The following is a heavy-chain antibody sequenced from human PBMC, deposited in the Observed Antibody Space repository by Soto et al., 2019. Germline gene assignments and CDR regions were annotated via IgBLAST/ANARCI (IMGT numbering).Heavy chain of an antibody. V-gene: IGHV4-34*01. Sequence: SETLSLTCAVYGGSFSGYYWSWIRQPPGKGLEWIGEINHSGSSNYNPSLKSRVTISVDTSRNQFSLKLSSVTAADTAVYYCARLETGTGTTRYLHGMPVWGHGTTVTV. J-gene: IGHJ6*02. CDR3: ARLETGTGTTRYLHGMPV. CDR1: GGSFSGYY. D-gene: IGHD1-7*01. CDR2: INHSGSS.